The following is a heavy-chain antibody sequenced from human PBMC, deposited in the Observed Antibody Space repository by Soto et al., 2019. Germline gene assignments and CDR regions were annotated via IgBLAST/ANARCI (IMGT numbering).Heavy chain of an antibody. V-gene: IGHV4-59*01. D-gene: IGHD6-13*01. J-gene: IGHJ5*02. Sequence: QVQLQESGPGLVKPSETLSLTCTVSGGSISSYYWSWIRQPPGKGLEWIGYIYYSGSTNSNPSLKRRVTISVDTSKNQFSLKLSSVTAADTAVYYCARVSELVWRNWFDPWGQGTLVTVSS. CDR1: GGSISSYY. CDR2: IYYSGST. CDR3: ARVSELVWRNWFDP.